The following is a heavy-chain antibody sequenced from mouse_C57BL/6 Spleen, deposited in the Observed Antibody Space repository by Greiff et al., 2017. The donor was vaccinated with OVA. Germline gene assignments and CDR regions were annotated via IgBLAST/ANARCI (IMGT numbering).Heavy chain of an antibody. D-gene: IGHD3-1*01. CDR1: GYAFSSSW. CDR2: IYPGDGDT. Sequence: VQGVESGPELVKPGASVKISCKASGYAFSSSWMNWVKQRPGKGLEWIGRIYPGDGDTNYNGKFKGKATLTADKSSSTAYMQLSSLTSEDSAVYFCARSGLAYYFDYWGQGTTLTVSS. J-gene: IGHJ2*01. CDR3: ARSGLAYYFDY. V-gene: IGHV1-82*01.